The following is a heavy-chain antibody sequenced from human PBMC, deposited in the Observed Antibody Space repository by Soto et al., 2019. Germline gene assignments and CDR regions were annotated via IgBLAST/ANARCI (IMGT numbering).Heavy chain of an antibody. Sequence: EVQLVESGGGLVQPGGSLRLSCAASGFTFSSHWMHWVRRVPGRGLVWVSRINPDGSYRNYVDSVEGRFTVSRDNAKNTLYLQMSSLRVEDTAVYYCARDRVGVWGQGTLVTGSS. CDR2: INPDGSYR. CDR3: ARDRVGV. CDR1: GFTFSSHW. D-gene: IGHD3-16*01. J-gene: IGHJ4*02. V-gene: IGHV3-74*01.